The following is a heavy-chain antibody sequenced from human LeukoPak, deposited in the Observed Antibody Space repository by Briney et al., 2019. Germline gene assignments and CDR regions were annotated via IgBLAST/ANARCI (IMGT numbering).Heavy chain of an antibody. CDR2: ISGSGGST. J-gene: IGHJ4*02. Sequence: GGSLRLSCAASGFTFSSYAMSWVRQTPEKGLEWVSAISGSGGSTYYADSVKGRFTISRDNSKNTLYLQMNSLRAEDTAVYFCAKDLAYSSSWTDSTDYWGQGALVTVSS. CDR3: AKDLAYSSSWTDSTDY. V-gene: IGHV3-23*01. CDR1: GFTFSSYA. D-gene: IGHD6-13*01.